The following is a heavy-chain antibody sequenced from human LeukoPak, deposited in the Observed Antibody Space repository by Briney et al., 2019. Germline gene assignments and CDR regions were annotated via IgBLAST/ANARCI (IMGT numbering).Heavy chain of an antibody. V-gene: IGHV3-23*01. D-gene: IGHD3-3*01. Sequence: PSETLSLTCTGSGGSISSGSYYWSWIRQPAGKGLEWVSAISGSGGSTYYADSVKGRFTISRDNSKNTLYLQMNSLRAEDTAVYYCAKDTRTISCLEYWGQGTLVTVSS. CDR1: GGSISSGSYY. CDR2: ISGSGGST. J-gene: IGHJ4*02. CDR3: AKDTRTISCLEY.